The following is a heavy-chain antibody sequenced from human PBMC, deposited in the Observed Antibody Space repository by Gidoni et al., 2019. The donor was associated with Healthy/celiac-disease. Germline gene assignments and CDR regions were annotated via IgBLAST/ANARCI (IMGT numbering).Heavy chain of an antibody. D-gene: IGHD5-18*01. V-gene: IGHV4-31*01. CDR3: ARYYVDTAMVGWFDP. CDR2: IYYSGST. Sequence: QVQLQESGPGLVKPSPTLSLTCTVSGGSISSGGYYWSWIRQHPGKGLEWIGYIYYSGSTYYNPSLKSLVTISVDTSKNQFSLKLSSVTAADTAVYYCARYYVDTAMVGWFDPWGQGTLVTVSS. J-gene: IGHJ5*02. CDR1: GGSISSGGYY.